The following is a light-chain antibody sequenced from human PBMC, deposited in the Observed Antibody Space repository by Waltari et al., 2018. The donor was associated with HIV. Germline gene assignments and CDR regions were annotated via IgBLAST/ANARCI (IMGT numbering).Light chain of an antibody. Sequence: EIVLTQSPGTLSLSQGDRATLSCRARQIVGGNSRAWYQKKPGQAPRLLIYGPSTRAAGIPDRFSGSGSETDFTLTISRLEPEDCAVYYCQQYDSSAGFTFGPGTRVDI. J-gene: IGKJ3*01. CDR1: QIVGGNS. CDR3: QQYDSSAGFT. CDR2: GPS. V-gene: IGKV3-20*01.